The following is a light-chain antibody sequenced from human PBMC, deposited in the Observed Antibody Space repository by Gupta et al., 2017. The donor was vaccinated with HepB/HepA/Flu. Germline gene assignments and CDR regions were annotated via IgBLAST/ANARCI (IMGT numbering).Light chain of an antibody. J-gene: IGKJ2*01. CDR2: KVS. CDR1: QSLVNTDGNTY. CDR3: MQYTYWPHT. Sequence: DVVLTQSPLSLPVTLGQPASISCTSSQSLVNTDGNTYFDWFHQGPGQSPRRLIYKVSNRDSGVPDRFSGSGSGTDFTLKISRVEAEDLGVYYCMQYTYWPHTLGQGTKLEIK. V-gene: IGKV2-30*01.